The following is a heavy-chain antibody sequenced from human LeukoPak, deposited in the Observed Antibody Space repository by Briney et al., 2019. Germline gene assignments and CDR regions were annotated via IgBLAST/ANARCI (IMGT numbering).Heavy chain of an antibody. Sequence: GGSLRLSCAASGFTFSSYAMHWVRQAPGKGLEWVAVISYDGSNKYYADSVKGRFTISRDNSKNTLYLQMNSLRAEDTAVYYCAREGWDSSSWSYFDYWDQGTLVTVSS. CDR2: ISYDGSNK. CDR3: AREGWDSSSWSYFDY. CDR1: GFTFSSYA. J-gene: IGHJ4*02. D-gene: IGHD6-13*01. V-gene: IGHV3-30*01.